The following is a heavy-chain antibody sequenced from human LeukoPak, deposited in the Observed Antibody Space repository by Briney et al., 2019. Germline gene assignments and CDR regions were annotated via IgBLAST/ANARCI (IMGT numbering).Heavy chain of an antibody. CDR1: GFTLSNCW. CDR2: ISSDGSST. J-gene: IGHJ4*02. V-gene: IGHV3-74*01. CDR3: ARAWDH. Sequence: PGGSLRHSCAASGFTLSNCWMQWVRQDPGKGLVWVSRISSDGSSTRYADSVKGRFTISRDIAKNTLYLQMNSLRAEDTAVYYCARAWDHWGQGTLVTVSS.